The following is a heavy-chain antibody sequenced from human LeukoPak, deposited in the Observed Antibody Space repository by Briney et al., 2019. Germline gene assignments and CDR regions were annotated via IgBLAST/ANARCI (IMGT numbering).Heavy chain of an antibody. J-gene: IGHJ4*02. CDR2: ISGSGGST. Sequence: GGSLRLSCAASGFTFSSYAMSWVRQAPGKGLEWVSAISGSGGSTYYADSMKGRFTISRDNSKNTLYLQMNSLRAEDTAVYYCASQYYDSSGYWDYWGQGTLVTVSS. V-gene: IGHV3-23*01. CDR3: ASQYYDSSGYWDY. D-gene: IGHD3-22*01. CDR1: GFTFSSYA.